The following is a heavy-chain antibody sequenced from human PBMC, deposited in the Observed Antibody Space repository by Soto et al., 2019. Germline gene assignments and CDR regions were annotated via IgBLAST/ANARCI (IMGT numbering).Heavy chain of an antibody. V-gene: IGHV4-39*01. CDR1: GGSIRGSRYY. CDR3: ASQRDSLHRPGTSCLYGFDP. CDR2: VDYSGTT. D-gene: IGHD2-2*01. J-gene: IGHJ5*02. Sequence: QVLLQESGTGLVKPSETLSLPCTVSGGSIRGSRYYWGWIRHPPGQGLEWIGSVDYSGTTAYALSPKSRVTISLHSSKNQISLKLRSVSASVTAVYYCASQRDSLHRPGTSCLYGFDPWGQGALVTVYS.